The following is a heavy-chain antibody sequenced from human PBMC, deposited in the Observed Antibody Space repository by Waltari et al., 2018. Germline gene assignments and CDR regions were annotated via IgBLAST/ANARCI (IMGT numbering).Heavy chain of an antibody. D-gene: IGHD3-16*01. V-gene: IGHV3-53*01. CDR1: GFTVRATS. J-gene: IGHJ4*02. CDR3: AREWSNATTWFGGHFDL. Sequence: EEQLVESGGRLVQSGGSLRLSCAASGFTVRATSLTGVGQAPGKGLGWVSVIYNDGSTFYAESVKGRFTISREISRNDVSLQMHSVSGDDAGIYYCAREWSNATTWFGGHFDLWGQGTQVTVSS. CDR2: IYNDGST.